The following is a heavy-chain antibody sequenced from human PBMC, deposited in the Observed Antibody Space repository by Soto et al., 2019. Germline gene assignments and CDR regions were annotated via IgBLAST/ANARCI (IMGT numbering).Heavy chain of an antibody. J-gene: IGHJ3*02. D-gene: IGHD2-2*01. V-gene: IGHV4-59*01. CDR2: IYYSGST. CDR1: GGSISGYY. CDR3: ARGGLYCSTTSCYSDAFDI. Sequence: QVQLQESGPGLVKPSETLSLTCTVSGGSISGYYWSWIRQPPGKGLEWIGYIYYSGSTNYNPSLKSRVTISLDTSRDQFSRKLSSVTAADTAVYYCARGGLYCSTTSCYSDAFDIWGQGTMVTVSS.